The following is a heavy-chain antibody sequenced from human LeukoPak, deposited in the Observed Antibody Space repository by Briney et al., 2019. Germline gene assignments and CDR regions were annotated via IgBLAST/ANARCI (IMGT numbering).Heavy chain of an antibody. CDR3: SKDFGVIASTGGIDF. J-gene: IGHJ4*02. D-gene: IGHD3-10*01. Sequence: GGSLRLSCAASGFTFNAYTMKWVRQAPGKGLEWVSSIGDSGSHIFYADSVKGRFTTSRDNAKNSLYLQMNSLRAEDTAVYYCSKDFGVIASTGGIDFLGQGTLVTVSS. V-gene: IGHV3-21*01. CDR1: GFTFNAYT. CDR2: IGDSGSHI.